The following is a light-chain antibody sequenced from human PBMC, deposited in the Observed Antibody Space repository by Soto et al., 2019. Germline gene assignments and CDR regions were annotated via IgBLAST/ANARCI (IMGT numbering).Light chain of an antibody. CDR3: QHYGDSLWT. CDR1: QSVSTSS. Sequence: EIVLTQSPGTLSFSPGARATLSCRTSQSVSTSSLVWYQHSPGQAPRVLIYGAAHRATGIPDRFSGSGFGTEFTLTISRLEPEDFAVYYCQHYGDSLWTFGQGTKLEIK. V-gene: IGKV3-20*01. J-gene: IGKJ1*01. CDR2: GAA.